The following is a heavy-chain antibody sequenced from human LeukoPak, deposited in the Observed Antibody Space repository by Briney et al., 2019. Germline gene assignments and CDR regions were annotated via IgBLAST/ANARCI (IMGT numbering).Heavy chain of an antibody. CDR2: IYTSGST. D-gene: IGHD6-19*01. J-gene: IGHJ6*03. V-gene: IGHV4-61*02. Sequence: SETLSLTCTVSGGSISSDSYYWSWIRQPAGKGLEWIGRIYTSGSTNYNPSLKSRVTISVDTSKNQFSLKLSSVTAADTAVYYCAKGPQDSSGWYWQGHNYYYYYYMDVWGKGTTVTVSS. CDR1: GGSISSDSYY. CDR3: AKGPQDSSGWYWQGHNYYYYYYMDV.